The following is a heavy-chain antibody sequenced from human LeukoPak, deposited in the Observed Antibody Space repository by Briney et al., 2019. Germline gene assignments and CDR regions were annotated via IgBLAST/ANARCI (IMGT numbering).Heavy chain of an antibody. V-gene: IGHV3-30*02. CDR2: IRYDESDK. CDR3: ATQFYASGNYYSPIHY. J-gene: IGHJ4*01. CDR1: GFTFSRYG. D-gene: IGHD2/OR15-2a*01. Sequence: GGSLRLSCAASGFTFSRYGMHWVRQAPGKGLQWVGFIRYDESDKKYEASVKGRFTISRDNSKGTVSLQMYSLRVEDMAVYYCATQFYASGNYYSPIHYWGHGTLVTVSS.